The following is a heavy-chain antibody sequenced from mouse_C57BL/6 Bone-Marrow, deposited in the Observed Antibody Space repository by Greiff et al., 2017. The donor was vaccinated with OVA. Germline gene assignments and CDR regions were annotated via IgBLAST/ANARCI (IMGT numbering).Heavy chain of an antibody. CDR3: ARPESILYYYAMDY. J-gene: IGHJ4*01. CDR2: ISNGGGST. D-gene: IGHD2-10*02. Sequence: EVMLVESGGGLVQPGGSLKLSCAASGFTFSDYYMYWVRQTPEKRLEWVAYISNGGGSTYYPDTVKGRFTISRDNAKNTLYLQMSRLKSEDTAMYYCARPESILYYYAMDYWGQGTSVTVSS. V-gene: IGHV5-12*01. CDR1: GFTFSDYY.